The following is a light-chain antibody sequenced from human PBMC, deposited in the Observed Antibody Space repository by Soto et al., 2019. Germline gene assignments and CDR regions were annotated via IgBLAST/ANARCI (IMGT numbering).Light chain of an antibody. CDR3: QSYDNSLSHVV. CDR1: STNIGSFYD. CDR2: GDN. J-gene: IGLJ2*01. Sequence: QSVLTQPHSVSGAPGQSITIPCTGSSTNIGSFYDVHWYQQLPVTVPKLLIYGDNNRPSGVPDRFSGSKSGTTASLAIAGLLDDDEADYYCQSYDNSLSHVVFGGGTKLTVL. V-gene: IGLV1-40*01.